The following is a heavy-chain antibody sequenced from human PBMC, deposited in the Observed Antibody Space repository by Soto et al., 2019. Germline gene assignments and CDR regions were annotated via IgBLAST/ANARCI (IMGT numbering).Heavy chain of an antibody. CDR3: AKGGAMVRRFATSSY. J-gene: IGHJ4*02. CDR2: ISGSGGST. CDR1: GCTFSSYA. D-gene: IGHD3-10*01. Sequence: GGSLRLSWAASGCTFSSYAMSWGRQAPGKGLEWVSAISGSGGSTYYADSVKGRFTISRDNSKNTLYLQMNSLRAEDTAVYYWAKGGAMVRRFATSSYWGQGTLVTVS. V-gene: IGHV3-23*01.